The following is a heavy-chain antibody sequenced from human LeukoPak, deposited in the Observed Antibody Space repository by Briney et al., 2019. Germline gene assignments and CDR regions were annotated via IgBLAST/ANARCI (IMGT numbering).Heavy chain of an antibody. CDR1: GFTFSSYG. CDR3: TTDTPDYSLDY. J-gene: IGHJ4*02. V-gene: IGHV3-30*03. D-gene: IGHD4-11*01. Sequence: GGSLRLSCAASGFTFSSYGMHWVRQAPGKGLEWVAVISYDGSNKYYADSVKGRFTISRDSSKNTLYLQMNSLRAEDTAVYYCTTDTPDYSLDYWGQGTLVTVSS. CDR2: ISYDGSNK.